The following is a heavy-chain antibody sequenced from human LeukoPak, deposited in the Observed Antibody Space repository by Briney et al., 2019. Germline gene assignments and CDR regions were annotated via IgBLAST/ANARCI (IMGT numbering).Heavy chain of an antibody. CDR1: GFTFSSYA. CDR3: ASNRDSSGYLVSIGY. V-gene: IGHV3-30*04. Sequence: GGSLRLSCAASGFTFSSYAMHWVRQAPGKGLEWVAVISYDGSNKYYADSVKGRFTISRDNSKNTLYLRMNSLRAEDTAVYYCASNRDSSGYLVSIGYWGQGTLVTVSS. D-gene: IGHD3-22*01. CDR2: ISYDGSNK. J-gene: IGHJ4*02.